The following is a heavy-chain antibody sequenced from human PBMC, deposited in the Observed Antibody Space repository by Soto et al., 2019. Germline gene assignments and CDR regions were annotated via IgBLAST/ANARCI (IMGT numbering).Heavy chain of an antibody. CDR2: ISSSSSYI. CDR3: ARVPYGIAARVAGYMDV. Sequence: AGGSLRLSCAASGFTFSSYSMNWVRQAPGKGLEWVSSISSSSSYIYYADSVKGRFTISRDNAKNSLYLQMNSLRAEDTAVYYCARVPYGIAARVAGYMDVWGKGTTVTVSS. J-gene: IGHJ6*03. D-gene: IGHD6-6*01. V-gene: IGHV3-21*01. CDR1: GFTFSSYS.